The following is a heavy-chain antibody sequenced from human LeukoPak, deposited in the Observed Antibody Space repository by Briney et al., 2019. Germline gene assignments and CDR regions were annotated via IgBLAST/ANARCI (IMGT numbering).Heavy chain of an antibody. J-gene: IGHJ1*01. Sequence: SETLSLTCAVYGGSFSGYYWSWIRQPPGKGLEWIGEINHSGSTNYNPSLKSRVTISVDTSKNQFSLKLSSVAAADTAVYYCARVEHRVPLARGYQHWGQGTLVTVSS. CDR2: INHSGST. V-gene: IGHV4-34*01. D-gene: IGHD2-15*01. CDR1: GGSFSGYY. CDR3: ARVEHRVPLARGYQH.